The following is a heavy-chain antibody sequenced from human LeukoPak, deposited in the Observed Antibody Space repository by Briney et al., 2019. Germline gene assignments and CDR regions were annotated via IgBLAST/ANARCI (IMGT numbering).Heavy chain of an antibody. Sequence: SETLSLTCTVSGYSISSGYYWGWIRQPPGKGLEWIGSIYHSGSTYYNPSLKSRVTISVDTSKNQFSLKLSSVTAADTAVYYCARDPLRFLETSGPDEFQHWGQGTLVTVSS. D-gene: IGHD3-3*01. J-gene: IGHJ1*01. CDR3: ARDPLRFLETSGPDEFQH. CDR1: GYSISSGYY. CDR2: IYHSGST. V-gene: IGHV4-38-2*02.